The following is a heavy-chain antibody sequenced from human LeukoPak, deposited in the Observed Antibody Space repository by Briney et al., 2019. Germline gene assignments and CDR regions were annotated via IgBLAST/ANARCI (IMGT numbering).Heavy chain of an antibody. D-gene: IGHD1-26*01. CDR3: ATAYMVGARRPFHY. J-gene: IGHJ4*02. V-gene: IGHV1-24*01. Sequence: ASVKVSCKVSGYTLSEFSMHWGRQTTGKGLVWMGGFDPEDDETTYAQKFQGRVTMTEDTSTDTAYMELSSLRSEDTAVYFCATAYMVGARRPFHYWGQGTLVTVSS. CDR1: GYTLSEFS. CDR2: FDPEDDET.